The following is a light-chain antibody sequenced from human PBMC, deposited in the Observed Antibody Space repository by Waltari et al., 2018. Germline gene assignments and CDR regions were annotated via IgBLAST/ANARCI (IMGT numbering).Light chain of an antibody. J-gene: IGLJ3*02. Sequence: QSVLTQPPSVSGAPGQRVTISCTGSGSNIGAGLDLHWYQQPPGTAPKLLVYGNNSRPSGVPDRFSASKSGTSASLAITGLQAEDEADYYCQSYDSSLTGSWVFGGGTKLTVL. CDR1: GSNIGAGLD. CDR3: QSYDSSLTGSWV. V-gene: IGLV1-40*01. CDR2: GNN.